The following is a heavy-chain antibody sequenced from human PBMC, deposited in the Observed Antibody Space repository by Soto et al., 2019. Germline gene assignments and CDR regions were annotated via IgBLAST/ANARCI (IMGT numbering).Heavy chain of an antibody. CDR1: GVTLISYT. D-gene: IGHD6-19*01. J-gene: IGHJ6*03. V-gene: IGHV1-69*02. Sequence: GASVKVSCKASGVTLISYTISWVRQSPGQGLEWMGRIIPILGIANYAQKFQGRVTITADKSTSTDYMELSSLRSEDTAVYYCATTGVKWLAPGPRNYYYYYMPVWGKGTTVTVSS. CDR2: IIPILGIA. CDR3: ATTGVKWLAPGPRNYYYYYMPV.